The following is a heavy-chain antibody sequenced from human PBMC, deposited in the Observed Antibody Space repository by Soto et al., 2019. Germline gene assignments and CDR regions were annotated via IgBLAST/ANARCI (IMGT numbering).Heavy chain of an antibody. V-gene: IGHV3-33*01. D-gene: IGHD3-3*02. Sequence: SLRISCAVSGFPFSFYGFHWVRQSPGKGLEWLGVIVSDGSAIYHADSLEGRFFISRDNSKDILYLQMNSLRVEDTAVYYCARDDAFDNENGFDMWGQGTMVTVSS. CDR3: ARDDAFDNENGFDM. CDR1: GFPFSFYG. J-gene: IGHJ3*02. CDR2: IVSDGSAI.